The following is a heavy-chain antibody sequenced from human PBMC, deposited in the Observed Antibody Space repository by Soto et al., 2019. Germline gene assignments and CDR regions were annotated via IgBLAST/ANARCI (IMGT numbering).Heavy chain of an antibody. D-gene: IGHD3-3*01. J-gene: IGHJ6*03. Sequence: GASVKVSCKASGYTFTSYYMHWVRQAPGQGLEWMGIINPSGGSTSYAQKFQGRVTMTRDTSTSTVYMELSSLRSEDTAVYYCASSYDFWSGYFETSPYYHYMDVWGKGTTVTVSS. CDR1: GYTFTSYY. CDR2: INPSGGST. V-gene: IGHV1-46*03. CDR3: ASSYDFWSGYFETSPYYHYMDV.